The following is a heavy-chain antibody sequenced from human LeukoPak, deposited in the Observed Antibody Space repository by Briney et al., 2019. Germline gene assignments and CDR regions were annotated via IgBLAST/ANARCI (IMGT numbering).Heavy chain of an antibody. V-gene: IGHV3-23*01. CDR1: GFTFSNAW. CDR2: ITGSGGNT. D-gene: IGHD3-9*01. Sequence: PGGSLRLSCAASGFTFSNAWMSWVRQAPGKGLEWVSAITGSGGNTYYADSVKGRFTISRDNSKNTVFLQMNSLRAEDTAVYYCAKWGDYDVLTGYYVSDYWGQGTLVTVSS. CDR3: AKWGDYDVLTGYYVSDY. J-gene: IGHJ4*02.